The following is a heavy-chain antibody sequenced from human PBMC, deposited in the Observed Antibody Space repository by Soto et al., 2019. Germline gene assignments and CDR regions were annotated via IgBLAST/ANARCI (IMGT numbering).Heavy chain of an antibody. Sequence: QVQLVQPVAEVKKPGASVKVSCKASGYTFTSHDINWVRQATAQGLDWREWMNPKSGNTGYAQKFQRRVTMTRNTSIRTAYMALRSLRSEAAAVYYCAGFGWIRAEGDYYYGMDVWGQGNTVTVSS. CDR3: AGFGWIRAEGDYYYGMDV. CDR2: MNPKSGNT. J-gene: IGHJ6*02. CDR1: GYTFTSHD. V-gene: IGHV1-8*01. D-gene: IGHD5-18*01.